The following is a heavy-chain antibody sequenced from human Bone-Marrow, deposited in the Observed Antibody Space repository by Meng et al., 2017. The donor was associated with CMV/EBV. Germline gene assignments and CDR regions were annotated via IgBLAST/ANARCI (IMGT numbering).Heavy chain of an antibody. CDR3: ARAQGGYCSSTSCYTYYYGMDV. V-gene: IGHV1-18*04. Sequence: ASVKVSCKASGYTFNSYGISWVRQAPGQGLEWMGWISGYDGRTNYGQKFQGRVTMTTDTSTSTAYMELRSLRSDDTAVYYCARAQGGYCSSTSCYTYYYGMDVWGQGTTVTVSS. CDR2: ISGYDGRT. D-gene: IGHD2-2*02. CDR1: GYTFNSYG. J-gene: IGHJ6*02.